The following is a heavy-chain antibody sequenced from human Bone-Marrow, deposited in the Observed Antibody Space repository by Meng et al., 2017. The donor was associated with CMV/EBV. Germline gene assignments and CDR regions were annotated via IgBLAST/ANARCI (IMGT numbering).Heavy chain of an antibody. CDR1: GFTFSSFA. D-gene: IGHD2-2*01. Sequence: GGSLRLSCAASGFTFSSFAMHWVRQAPGKGLEWVANIKQDGSEKYYVDSVKGRFTISRDNAKNSLYLQMNSLRAEDTAVYYCARDRSRYCSSTSCRYGMDVWGQGTTVTVSS. V-gene: IGHV3-7*01. CDR2: IKQDGSEK. J-gene: IGHJ6*02. CDR3: ARDRSRYCSSTSCRYGMDV.